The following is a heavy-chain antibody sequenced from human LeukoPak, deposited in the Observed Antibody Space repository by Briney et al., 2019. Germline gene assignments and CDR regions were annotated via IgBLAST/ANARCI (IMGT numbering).Heavy chain of an antibody. CDR2: INPSTGNP. CDR1: GYTFTNYA. J-gene: IGHJ4*02. CDR3: ARDWSSGWYYFGY. Sequence: ASVKVSCKASGYTFTNYAMNWVRQAPGQGLEWMGWINPSTGNPTYAQGFTGRFVFSLDTSVSTAYLQISSLKAEDTAVYYCARDWSSGWYYFGYWGQGTLVTVSS. V-gene: IGHV7-4-1*02. D-gene: IGHD6-19*01.